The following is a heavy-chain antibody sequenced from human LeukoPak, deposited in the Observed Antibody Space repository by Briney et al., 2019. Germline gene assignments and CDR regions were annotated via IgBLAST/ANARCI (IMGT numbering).Heavy chain of an antibody. CDR1: GFTFSSYA. D-gene: IGHD3-9*01. V-gene: IGHV3-30*02. CDR2: IRYDGSNK. J-gene: IGHJ4*02. Sequence: GGSLRLSCAASGFTFSSYAMHWVRQTPGKGLEWVAFIRYDGSNKYYADSVKGRFTISRDNSKNTLFLQMNSLRAEDTAAYYCAKGRALRYFDWNHFDYWGQGTLVTVSS. CDR3: AKGRALRYFDWNHFDY.